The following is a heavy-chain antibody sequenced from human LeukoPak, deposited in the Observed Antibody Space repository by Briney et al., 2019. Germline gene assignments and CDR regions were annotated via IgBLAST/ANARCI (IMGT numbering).Heavy chain of an antibody. J-gene: IGHJ4*02. CDR1: GFTFSRYA. D-gene: IGHD3-22*01. CDR2: ILYDGSKK. CDR3: ARGGLHYYDSSGFDY. Sequence: GGSLRLSCAASGFTFSRYAMHWVRQAPGKGLECVAVILYDGSKKYYADSVKGRYTISRDNSKNTVYLQMNSLRVVDTAVYYCARGGLHYYDSSGFDYWGQGTLVTVSS. V-gene: IGHV3-30-3*01.